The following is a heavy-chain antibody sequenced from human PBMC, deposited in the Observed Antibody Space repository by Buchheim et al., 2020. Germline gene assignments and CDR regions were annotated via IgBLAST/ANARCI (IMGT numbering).Heavy chain of an antibody. J-gene: IGHJ4*02. D-gene: IGHD3-16*01. V-gene: IGHV4-34*01. CDR2: INHSGST. CDR1: GGSFSGYY. CDR3: ARLADYVWGSSSAPIDY. Sequence: QVQLQQWGAGLLKPSETLSLTCAVYGGSFSGYYWSWIRQPPGKGLEWIGEINHSGSTNYNPSLKSRVTISVDTSKHQLSLKLSSVTAADTAVYYCARLADYVWGSSSAPIDYWGQGTL.